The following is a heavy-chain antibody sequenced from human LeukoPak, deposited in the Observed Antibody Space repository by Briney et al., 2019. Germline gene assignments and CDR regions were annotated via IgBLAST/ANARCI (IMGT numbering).Heavy chain of an antibody. D-gene: IGHD2-8*02. CDR3: ARVLGLYWVDY. V-gene: IGHV4-30-4*08. Sequence: PSETLSLTCTVSGGSISSGDYYWSWIRQPPGKGLEWIGYIYYSGSSYYNPSLKSRVTISVDTSKNQFTLKLSSVTAADTAVYYCARVLGLYWVDYWGQGTLVTVSS. J-gene: IGHJ4*02. CDR1: GGSISSGDYY. CDR2: IYYSGSS.